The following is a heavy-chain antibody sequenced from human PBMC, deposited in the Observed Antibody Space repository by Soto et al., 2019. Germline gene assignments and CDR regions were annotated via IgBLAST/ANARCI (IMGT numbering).Heavy chain of an antibody. V-gene: IGHV3-53*01. CDR1: GFSVSDNY. Sequence: PGGSLRLSCAVSGFSVSDNYMSWVRQAPGKGLEWVSVIYRGDATHYADSVKGRFTISRDNSKNTVYLQMNSLRAEDTAVYYCERDRRHSSRADSFDIWGQGTMVTVSS. D-gene: IGHD6-6*01. CDR3: ERDRRHSSRADSFDI. CDR2: IYRGDAT. J-gene: IGHJ3*02.